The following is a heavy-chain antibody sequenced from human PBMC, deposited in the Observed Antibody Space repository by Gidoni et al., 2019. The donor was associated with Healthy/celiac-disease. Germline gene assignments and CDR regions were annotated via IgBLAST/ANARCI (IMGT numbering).Heavy chain of an antibody. J-gene: IGHJ6*02. CDR1: GYTCTSYY. V-gene: IGHV1-46*01. CDR2: INPSGGST. D-gene: IGHD6-13*01. CDR3: ARDGEGSSGIYGMDV. Sequence: QVKLVQSGAEAKNPGTAVKDSCKPAGYTCTSYYMHWVRQAPGHGLEWKGIINPSGGSTSYAQLFQRRVTMTRDTSTSTVYMELSSLRSEDTAVYYCARDGEGSSGIYGMDVWGQGTTVTVSS.